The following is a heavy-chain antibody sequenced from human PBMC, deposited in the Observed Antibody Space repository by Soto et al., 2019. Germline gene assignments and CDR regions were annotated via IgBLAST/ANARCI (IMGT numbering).Heavy chain of an antibody. Sequence: GVLRLSCAASGFTFSSNAMTWVRQAPGKGLEWVSGISGNGGSTYYADSVKGRFTISRDNSKNTLYLQMNSLRAEDTAVYYCATSYGNAWYTYWGQGTQVTVSS. CDR2: ISGNGGST. D-gene: IGHD6-13*01. V-gene: IGHV3-23*01. J-gene: IGHJ4*02. CDR1: GFTFSSNA. CDR3: ATSYGNAWYTY.